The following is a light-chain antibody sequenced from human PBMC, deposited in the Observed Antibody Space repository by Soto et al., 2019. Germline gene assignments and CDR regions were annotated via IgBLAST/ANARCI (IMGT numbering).Light chain of an antibody. J-gene: IGKJ1*01. CDR3: QHYNSYSEA. CDR1: QSTSSY. V-gene: IGKV1-5*03. CDR2: KAS. Sequence: IQMTQSPSTLSASVGDRVTITCRASQSTSSYLAWYQQKPGKAPKLLIYKASTLKSGVPSRFSGSGSGTEFTLTISSLQPDDFATYYCQHYNSYSEAFGQGTKVDIK.